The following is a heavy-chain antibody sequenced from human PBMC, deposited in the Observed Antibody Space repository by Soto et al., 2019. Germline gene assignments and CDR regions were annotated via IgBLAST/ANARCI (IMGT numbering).Heavy chain of an antibody. D-gene: IGHD3-10*01. Sequence: PGGSLRLSCAASGFTFSSYGMHWVRQAPGQGLEWVTGILYDGSDKYYADSVKGRFTISRENSKKTLYLQMNSLRTEDSGVYYCAKAGGGFGDFVNHWGQGTPVTVSS. CDR3: AKAGGGFGDFVNH. V-gene: IGHV3-30*18. CDR2: ILYDGSDK. J-gene: IGHJ4*02. CDR1: GFTFSSYG.